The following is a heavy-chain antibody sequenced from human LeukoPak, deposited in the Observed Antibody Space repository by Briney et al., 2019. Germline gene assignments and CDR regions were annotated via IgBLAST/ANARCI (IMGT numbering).Heavy chain of an antibody. V-gene: IGHV4-61*01. D-gene: IGHD3-16*01. CDR2: IYYSGST. CDR3: GGIRRDYGAYVKSSSYNGRDA. Sequence: PSETLSLTCTVSGGSVSSGSYYWSWIRQPPGKGLEWIGYIYYSGSTNYNPSLKSRVTISVDTSKNQFSLKLSSVTAADTAVYYGGGIRRDYGAYVKSSSYNGRDAWGQGTRV. J-gene: IGHJ6*02. CDR1: GGSVSSGSYY.